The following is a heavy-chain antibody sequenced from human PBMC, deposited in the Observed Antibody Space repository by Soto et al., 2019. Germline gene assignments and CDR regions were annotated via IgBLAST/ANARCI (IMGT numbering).Heavy chain of an antibody. CDR3: AREGLVVAATYYYYYMDV. CDR2: IYSGGST. Sequence: EVQLVESGGGLVQPGGSLRLSCAASGFTVSSNYMSWVRQAPGKGPEWVSVIYSGGSTYYADSVKGRFTISRDNSKNTLYLQMNSLRAEDTAVYYCAREGLVVAATYYYYYMDVWGKGTTVTVSS. CDR1: GFTVSSNY. D-gene: IGHD2-15*01. V-gene: IGHV3-66*01. J-gene: IGHJ6*03.